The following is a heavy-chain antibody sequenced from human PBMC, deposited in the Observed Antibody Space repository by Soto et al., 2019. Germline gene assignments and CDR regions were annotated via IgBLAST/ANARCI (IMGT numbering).Heavy chain of an antibody. V-gene: IGHV3-30*18. D-gene: IGHD3-22*01. CDR2: ISYDGSNK. CDR1: GFTFSSYG. J-gene: IGHJ4*02. Sequence: GESLKISCAASGFTFSSYGMHWVRQAPGKGLEWVAVISYDGSNKYYADSVKGRFTISRDNSKNTLYLQMNSLRAEDTAVYCCAKEGYYYDSSGYYYDYWGQGTLVTVSS. CDR3: AKEGYYYDSSGYYYDY.